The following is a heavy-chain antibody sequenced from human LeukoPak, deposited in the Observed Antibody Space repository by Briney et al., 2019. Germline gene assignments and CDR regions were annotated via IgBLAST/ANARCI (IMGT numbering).Heavy chain of an antibody. Sequence: PGGSLRLSCAASGFTFSNYWMTWVRQAPAKGLEWLANIKQDGSDKYYVDSVKGRFTISRDNAKNSLYLQMNSLRAEDTAVYYCARHGDWCFDNWGQGTLVTVSS. D-gene: IGHD2-8*02. CDR3: ARHGDWCFDN. CDR1: GFTFSNYW. J-gene: IGHJ4*02. CDR2: IKQDGSDK. V-gene: IGHV3-7*01.